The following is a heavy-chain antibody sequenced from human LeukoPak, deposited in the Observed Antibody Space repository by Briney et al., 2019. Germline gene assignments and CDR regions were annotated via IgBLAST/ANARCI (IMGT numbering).Heavy chain of an antibody. V-gene: IGHV4-34*01. Sequence: SETLSLTCAVYGGSFSGYYWSWIRQPPGKGLEWIGEINHSGSTNYNPSLKSRVTISVDTSKNQFSLKLSSVTAADTAVYYCARTGATKRSWYFDLWGRGTPVTVSS. D-gene: IGHD5-24*01. CDR2: INHSGST. CDR3: ARTGATKRSWYFDL. J-gene: IGHJ2*01. CDR1: GGSFSGYY.